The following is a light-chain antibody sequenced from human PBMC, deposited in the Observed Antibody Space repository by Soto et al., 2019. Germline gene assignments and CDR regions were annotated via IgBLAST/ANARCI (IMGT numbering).Light chain of an antibody. J-gene: IGKJ5*01. CDR1: QDITNY. V-gene: IGKV1-33*01. CDR3: QQYDNVPIT. Sequence: DIQMTQSPPSLSASVGDRVTIACQASQDITNYLNWYQQRPGKAPKLLIYDASNLETGVPSRFSGSGSGTDFTFTINNLQPEDIATYFCQQYDNVPITFGEGTRLEXK. CDR2: DAS.